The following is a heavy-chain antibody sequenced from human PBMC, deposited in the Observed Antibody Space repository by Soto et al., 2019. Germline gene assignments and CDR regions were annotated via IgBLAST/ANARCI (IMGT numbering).Heavy chain of an antibody. Sequence: SETLSLTCTVSGGSISNYYWTWIRQPAGKGLEWIGRIYSSGSTNYNSSLKSRVTMSVDTSKNQFSLKLTSVTAADTAVHYCARQTTYSSSWYDYWGQGTLVTVSS. J-gene: IGHJ4*02. CDR3: ARQTTYSSSWYDY. CDR2: IYSSGST. D-gene: IGHD6-13*01. CDR1: GGSISNYY. V-gene: IGHV4-4*07.